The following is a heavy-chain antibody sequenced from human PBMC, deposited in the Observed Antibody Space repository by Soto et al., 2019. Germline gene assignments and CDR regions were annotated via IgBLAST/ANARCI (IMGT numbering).Heavy chain of an antibody. CDR2: ISSSSHYI. CDR1: GFTFSSYG. D-gene: IGHD2-8*01. CDR3: ARAQGIYAIPPYYFGVDV. V-gene: IGHV3-21*01. Sequence: EVQLVESGGGLVKPGGSLRLSCAASGFTFSSYGMNWVRQAPVKGLEWVSSISSSSHYIYYADSVKGRFTISRDNAKDSLYLQMNSLRADDTAVYYCARAQGIYAIPPYYFGVDVWGQGTTVNVSS. J-gene: IGHJ6*02.